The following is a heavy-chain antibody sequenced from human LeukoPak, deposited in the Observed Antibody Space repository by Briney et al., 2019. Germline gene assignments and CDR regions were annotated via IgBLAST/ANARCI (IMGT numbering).Heavy chain of an antibody. Sequence: GGSLRLSCVASGFTFSNYGMNWVRQAPGKGLEWVSGIVGSGVTTYYADSVKGRFTISRDNAKRSVYLQMNSLGVEDTAVYYCARDIHSVAFDIWGQGTMVTVSS. CDR1: GFTFSNYG. CDR2: IVGSGVTT. V-gene: IGHV3-23*01. CDR3: ARDIHSVAFDI. J-gene: IGHJ3*02.